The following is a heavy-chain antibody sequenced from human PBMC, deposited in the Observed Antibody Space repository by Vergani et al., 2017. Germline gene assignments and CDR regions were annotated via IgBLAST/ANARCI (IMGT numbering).Heavy chain of an antibody. CDR3: ASLGYSYGYPIDY. CDR2: IWYDGSNK. J-gene: IGHJ4*02. Sequence: QVQLVESGGGVVQPGRSLRLSCAASGFTFSSYGMHWVRQAPGKGLEWVAVIWYDGSNKYYADSVKGRFTISRDNSKNTLYLQMNSLRAEDTAVYYCASLGYSYGYPIDYWGQGTLVTVSS. CDR1: GFTFSSYG. V-gene: IGHV3-33*01. D-gene: IGHD5-18*01.